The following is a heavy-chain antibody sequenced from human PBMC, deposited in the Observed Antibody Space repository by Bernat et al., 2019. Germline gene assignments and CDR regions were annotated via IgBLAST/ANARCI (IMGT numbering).Heavy chain of an antibody. CDR3: AKDGDIVVVPAADRYDFDY. J-gene: IGHJ4*02. Sequence: QVQLVESGGGVVQPGRSLRLSCAASGFTFSSYGMHWVRQAPGKGLEWVAVISSDGSNKYYADSVKGRFTISRDNSKNTLYLQMNSLRAEDTAVYYCAKDGDIVVVPAADRYDFDYWGQGTLVTVSS. CDR2: ISSDGSNK. CDR1: GFTFSSYG. D-gene: IGHD2-2*01. V-gene: IGHV3-30*18.